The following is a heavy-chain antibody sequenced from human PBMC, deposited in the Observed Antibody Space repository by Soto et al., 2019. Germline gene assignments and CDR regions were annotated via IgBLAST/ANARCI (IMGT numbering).Heavy chain of an antibody. D-gene: IGHD2-2*01. CDR2: INHSGST. Sequence: SETLSLTCAVYGGSFSGYYWSWIRQPPGKGLEWIGEINHSGSTNYNPSLKSRVTISVDTSKNQFSLKLSSVTAADTAVYYCARGPYCSSTSCRDYWGQGTLVTVS. J-gene: IGHJ4*02. CDR3: ARGPYCSSTSCRDY. CDR1: GGSFSGYY. V-gene: IGHV4-34*01.